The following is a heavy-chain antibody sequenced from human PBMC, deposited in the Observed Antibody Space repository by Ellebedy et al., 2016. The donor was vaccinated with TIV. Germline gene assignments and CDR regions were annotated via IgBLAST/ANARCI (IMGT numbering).Heavy chain of an antibody. J-gene: IGHJ5*02. D-gene: IGHD6-19*01. V-gene: IGHV3-30*04. CDR2: ISYDGSNK. CDR3: ASPLYSSGWYTADRNLFDP. CDR1: GFTFSSYA. Sequence: GGSLRLSXAASGFTFSSYAMHWVRQAPGKGLEWVAVISYDGSNKYYADSVKGRFTISRDNSKNTLYLQMNSLRAEDTAVYYCASPLYSSGWYTADRNLFDPWGQGTLVTVSS.